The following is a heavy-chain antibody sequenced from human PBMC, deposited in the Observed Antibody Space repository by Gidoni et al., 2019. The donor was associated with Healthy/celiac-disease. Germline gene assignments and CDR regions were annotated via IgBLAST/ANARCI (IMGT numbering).Heavy chain of an antibody. CDR3: ARVMSGNEAFDY. D-gene: IGHD3-3*01. Sequence: QVQLQASGPGLVKPSQTLSLTCTVSGGSISSGGYYWSWLRQHPGKGLEWIGYIYYRWSTYYNPSLKSRVTISVDTAKNQFSLKLSSVTAADTAVYYCARVMSGNEAFDYWGQGTLVTVSS. J-gene: IGHJ4*02. CDR1: GGSISSGGYY. V-gene: IGHV4-31*03. CDR2: IYYRWST.